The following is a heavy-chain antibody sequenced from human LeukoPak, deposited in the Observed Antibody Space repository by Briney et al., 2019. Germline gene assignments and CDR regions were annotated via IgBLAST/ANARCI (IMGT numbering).Heavy chain of an antibody. J-gene: IGHJ6*04. CDR2: ISYDGSNK. CDR1: GFTFSSYA. CDR3: ARAALRYFDWLAGMDV. Sequence: GGSLRLSCAASGFTFSSYAMHWVRQAPGKGLEWVAVISYDGSNKYYADSVKGRLTISRDNSKNTLYLQMNSLRAEDTAVYYCARAALRYFDWLAGMDVWGKGTTVTVSS. D-gene: IGHD3-9*01. V-gene: IGHV3-30*04.